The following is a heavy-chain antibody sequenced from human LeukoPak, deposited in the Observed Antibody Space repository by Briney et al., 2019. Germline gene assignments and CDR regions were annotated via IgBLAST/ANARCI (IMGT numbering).Heavy chain of an antibody. Sequence: TSETLSLTCTVYGGSFSGYYWSWIRQPPGKGLEWIGEINHSGSTNYNPSLKSRVTISVDTSKNQFSLKLSSVTAADTAVYYCARGSGGSCYSRNWFDPWGQGTLVTVSS. J-gene: IGHJ5*02. V-gene: IGHV4-34*01. D-gene: IGHD2-15*01. CDR2: INHSGST. CDR3: ARGSGGSCYSRNWFDP. CDR1: GGSFSGYY.